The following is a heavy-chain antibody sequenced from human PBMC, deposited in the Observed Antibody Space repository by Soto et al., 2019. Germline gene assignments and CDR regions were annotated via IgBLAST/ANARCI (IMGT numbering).Heavy chain of an antibody. D-gene: IGHD3-22*01. CDR1: GYTFATSG. CDR2: ISAYNGNT. Sequence: QVNLVHFGAEVKKLGTSMKVSCKASGYTFATSGISGFGRAPGKGLEWMGWISAYNGNTNYEQKLQDRVTMTTDTSTNTAYLELRSLRSDDTAVYYCARAGHYYDSSGYANWGQGTLVTVSS. J-gene: IGHJ4*02. CDR3: ARAGHYYDSSGYAN. V-gene: IGHV1-18*01.